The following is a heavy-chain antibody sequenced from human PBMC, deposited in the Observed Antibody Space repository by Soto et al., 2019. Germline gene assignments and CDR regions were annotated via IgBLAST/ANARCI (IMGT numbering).Heavy chain of an antibody. CDR3: ARVRHSGYVDY. CDR1: GYTFTRYA. D-gene: IGHD1-26*01. CDR2: INAGNGNT. V-gene: IGHV1-3*01. Sequence: GASVKVSCKASGYTFTRYAMHWVRQAPGQRLEWMGWINAGNGNTKYSQKFQGRVTITRDTSASTAYMELSSLRSEDTAVYYCARVRHSGYVDYWGQGTLVTVSS. J-gene: IGHJ4*02.